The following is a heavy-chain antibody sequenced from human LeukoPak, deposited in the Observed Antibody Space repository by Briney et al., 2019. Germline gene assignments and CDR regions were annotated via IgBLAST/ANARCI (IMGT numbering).Heavy chain of an antibody. CDR3: GKYVQTSVGANDY. D-gene: IGHD1-26*01. CDR1: GFTFSSSP. V-gene: IGHV3-23*01. Sequence: GGSLRFSCAASGFTFSSSPMNWVRQAPGKGLEWVSVISGSGGATFYGDSVQGRFTISRDNSRDTLYLQMNSLTAEDTAVYYCGKYVQTSVGANDYWGQGTLVTVSS. J-gene: IGHJ4*02. CDR2: ISGSGGAT.